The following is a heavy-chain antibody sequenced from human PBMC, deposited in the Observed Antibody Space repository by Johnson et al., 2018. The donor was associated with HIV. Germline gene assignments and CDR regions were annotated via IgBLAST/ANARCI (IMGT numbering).Heavy chain of an antibody. V-gene: IGHV3-20*04. D-gene: IGHD6-6*01. CDR2: INSDGTII. CDR3: ARGGPYSTSSGGTFDI. J-gene: IGHJ3*02. Sequence: VQLVESGGGVVRPGGSLRLSCAASGFTFDDYGMSWVRQAPGKGLEWVSRINSDGTIIIYADSVKGRLTISRDNAKNTLFLQMNSLRAEDTAVYYCARGGPYSTSSGGTFDIWGQGTMVTVSS. CDR1: GFTFDDYG.